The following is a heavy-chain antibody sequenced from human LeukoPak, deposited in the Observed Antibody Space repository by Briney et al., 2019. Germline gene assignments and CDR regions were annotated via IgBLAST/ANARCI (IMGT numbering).Heavy chain of an antibody. CDR2: IYTGGNT. Sequence: PGGSLRLSCAASGFIVSHKYMAWVRQAPGKGLKWLSIIYTGGNTVSAESVKGRFSISRDDSRNTVHLQMNNLRDDDTAVYYCARGQIDLLRNYFDSWGPGTLVAVSS. D-gene: IGHD3-22*01. CDR3: ARGQIDLLRNYFDS. V-gene: IGHV3-66*01. J-gene: IGHJ4*02. CDR1: GFIVSHKY.